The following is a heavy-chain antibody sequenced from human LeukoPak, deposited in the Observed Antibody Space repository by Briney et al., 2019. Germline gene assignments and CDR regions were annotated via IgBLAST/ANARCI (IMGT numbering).Heavy chain of an antibody. CDR2: ISGSGGYT. V-gene: IGHV3-23*01. CDR1: GFTFSSYA. Sequence: GGSLRLSCAASGFTFSSYAMSWVRQAPGKGLEWVSAISGSGGYTYYADSVKGRFTISRDNSKNTLYLQMNSLRAEDTAVYYCAREVDYYYYMDVWGKGTTVTVSS. CDR3: AREVDYYYYMDV. J-gene: IGHJ6*03.